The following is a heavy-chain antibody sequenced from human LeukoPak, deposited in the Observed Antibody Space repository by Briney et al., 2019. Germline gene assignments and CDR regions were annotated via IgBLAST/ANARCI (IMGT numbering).Heavy chain of an antibody. CDR3: ARDEDGYYYDSSGYYSVY. D-gene: IGHD3-22*01. J-gene: IGHJ4*02. V-gene: IGHV1-18*01. CDR1: GYTCTSYG. CDR2: IIAYNGHT. Sequence: ASVKVSCKSSGYTCTSYGIIWVRQAPGQRLEWMGWIIAYNGHTNYAQKLQGRVTMTTDTSTSTAYMELRSLRSDDTAVYYCARDEDGYYYDSSGYYSVYWGQGTLVTVSS.